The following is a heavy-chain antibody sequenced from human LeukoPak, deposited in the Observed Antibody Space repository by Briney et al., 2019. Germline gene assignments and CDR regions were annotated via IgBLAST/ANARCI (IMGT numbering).Heavy chain of an antibody. V-gene: IGHV3-7*01. D-gene: IGHD4-23*01. CDR3: VRDVGYYGGNHDY. CDR2: INQDGNEK. Sequence: GGSLRLSCAASGFNFSDYFLTWVRQAPGKGLEWVGNINQDGNEKNYVDSLEGRFTISRENAKRSLYLQMNSLRVDDTAMYYCVRDVGYYGGNHDYWGQGTLVIVSS. J-gene: IGHJ4*02. CDR1: GFNFSDYF.